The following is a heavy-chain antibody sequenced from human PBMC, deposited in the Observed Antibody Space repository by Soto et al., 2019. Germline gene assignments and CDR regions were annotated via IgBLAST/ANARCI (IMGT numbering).Heavy chain of an antibody. D-gene: IGHD3-22*01. CDR3: ARSTYDSSPGYYGIDV. J-gene: IGHJ6*02. Sequence: SETLSLTCGVTGGSISSRNWWSWVRQTPGKGLEWIGVTSQSGSTIYNPSLKSRVTISVEKSKNQFSLKLTSVSAADTAVYYCARSTYDSSPGYYGIDVWGQGTTVTVSS. V-gene: IGHV4-4*02. CDR2: TSQSGST. CDR1: GGSISSRNW.